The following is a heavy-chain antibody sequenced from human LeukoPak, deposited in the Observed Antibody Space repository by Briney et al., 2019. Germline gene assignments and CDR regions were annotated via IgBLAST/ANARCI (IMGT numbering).Heavy chain of an antibody. CDR2: IYFSGST. Sequence: SETLSLTCTVSGGSISSYYWSWIRQPPGKELEWIGYIYFSGSTDYNPSLKGRVTISVDTSKNQFSLNLNSVTAADTAVYYCARERGAGGFDFWGQGALVTVSS. CDR3: ARERGAGGFDF. D-gene: IGHD4/OR15-4a*01. CDR1: GGSISSYY. V-gene: IGHV4-59*01. J-gene: IGHJ4*02.